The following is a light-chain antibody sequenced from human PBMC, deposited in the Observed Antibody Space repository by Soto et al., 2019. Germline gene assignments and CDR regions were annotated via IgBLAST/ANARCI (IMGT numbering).Light chain of an antibody. J-gene: IGLJ3*02. V-gene: IGLV1-51*01. CDR1: SSNIGYNF. Sequence: QSVLTQPPSVSAAPGQKVTISCSGSSSNIGYNFVSWYQHLPGTAPKLLSYDNDKRPPGISDRFSGSKSGTSATLGITGLQPGDEADYYCGTWDNSLTADWVFGGGTKVTVL. CDR2: DND. CDR3: GTWDNSLTADWV.